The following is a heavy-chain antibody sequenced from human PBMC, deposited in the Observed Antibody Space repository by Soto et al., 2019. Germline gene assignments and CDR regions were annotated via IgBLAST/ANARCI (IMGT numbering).Heavy chain of an antibody. CDR3: ARGGHIAVVTASFDN. Sequence: QVQLVQSGAEVRKPGASVEVSCRPSGYTFNTYYLHWLRQAPGQALEWMGVIHPSGGGTTYAQKFLGRVTVTRDTSTTTVFMELSSLRSDDTAVYYCARGGHIAVVTASFDNWGHGTLVTVSS. CDR2: IHPSGGGT. CDR1: GYTFNTYY. J-gene: IGHJ4*01. D-gene: IGHD2-21*02. V-gene: IGHV1-46*02.